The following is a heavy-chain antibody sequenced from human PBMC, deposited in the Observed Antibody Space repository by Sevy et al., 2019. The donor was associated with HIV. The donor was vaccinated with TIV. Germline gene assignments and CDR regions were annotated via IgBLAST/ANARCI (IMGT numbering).Heavy chain of an antibody. Sequence: SETLSLTCTVSGGSISSYYWSWIRQPPGKGLEWIGYIYYSGSTNYNPSLKSRVTISVDRSKNQFSLKLSSVTAADTAVYYCARDLYYYDSSGYPYYYYYYGMDVWGQGTTVTVSS. CDR1: GGSISSYY. V-gene: IGHV4-59*01. J-gene: IGHJ6*02. D-gene: IGHD3-22*01. CDR3: ARDLYYYDSSGYPYYYYYYGMDV. CDR2: IYYSGST.